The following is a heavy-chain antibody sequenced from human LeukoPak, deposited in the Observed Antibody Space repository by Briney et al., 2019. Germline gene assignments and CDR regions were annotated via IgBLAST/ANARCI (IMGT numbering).Heavy chain of an antibody. D-gene: IGHD6-19*01. CDR2: IYTSGST. Sequence: SQTLSLTCTVSGGSISSGSYYWSWIRQPAGKGLEWIGRIYTSGSTNYNPSLKSRVTISVDTSKNQFSLKLSSVTAADTAVYYCARGYSSGWYGGTSNNWFDRWGQGTLVTVSS. CDR3: ARGYSSGWYGGTSNNWFDR. CDR1: GGSISSGSYY. V-gene: IGHV4-61*02. J-gene: IGHJ5*02.